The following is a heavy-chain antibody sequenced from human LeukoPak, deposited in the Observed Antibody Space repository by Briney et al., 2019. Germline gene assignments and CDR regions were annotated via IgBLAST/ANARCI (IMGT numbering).Heavy chain of an antibody. CDR3: ARDATTAVGVVYMDV. CDR2: ISTGGGSI. V-gene: IGHV3-48*04. D-gene: IGHD6-13*01. Sequence: GGSLRLSCAASGFTFSSYWMSWVRQAPGKGLEWISHISTGGGSIHYADSVEGRFTISRDNAKNSVYLQMDSLRAEDTAVYFCARDATTAVGVVYMDVWGRGTTVTISS. J-gene: IGHJ6*03. CDR1: GFTFSSYW.